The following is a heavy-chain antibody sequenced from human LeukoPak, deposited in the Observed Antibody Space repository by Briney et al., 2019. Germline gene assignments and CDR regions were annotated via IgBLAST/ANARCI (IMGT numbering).Heavy chain of an antibody. J-gene: IGHJ5*02. V-gene: IGHV3-7*01. Sequence: GGSLGLSCAASGFTFINYWMSWVGQPPGKGLEWVAHIKPDGSEKNYVDSVKGRFTLFRDDAKNSVYLQMNSLRVEDTAVYYCARDSGSGGPWGQGTLVTVSS. D-gene: IGHD6-19*01. CDR2: IKPDGSEK. CDR1: GFTFINYW. CDR3: ARDSGSGGP.